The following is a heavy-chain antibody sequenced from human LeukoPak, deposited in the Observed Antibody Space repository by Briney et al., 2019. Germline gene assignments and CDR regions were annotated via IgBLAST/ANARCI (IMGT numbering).Heavy chain of an antibody. CDR3: ARVDGSSSCPDY. D-gene: IGHD6-13*01. CDR1: GFSFSHYW. V-gene: IGHV3-7*01. CDR2: IKQDGSEK. J-gene: IGHJ4*02. Sequence: HGGSLRLSCAASGFSFSHYWMTWVRQAPGKGLEWVANIKQDGSEKYYVDSVEGRFTISRDNAKYSLFLHLNSLRVEDTAVYYCARVDGSSSCPDYWGQGTLVTVSS.